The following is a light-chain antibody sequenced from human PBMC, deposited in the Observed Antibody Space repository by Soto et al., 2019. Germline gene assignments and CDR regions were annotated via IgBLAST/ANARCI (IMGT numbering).Light chain of an antibody. J-gene: IGLJ3*02. CDR3: SSYTRSITLV. CDR1: SSDVGGYNY. Sequence: QSALTQPASVSGSPGQSITISCTGTSSDVGGYNYVSWYQQHPGKAPKLMISEVSNRPSGVSDRFSGSKSGNTASLTISGLQTEDEADYYCSSYTRSITLVFGGGTKVTVL. V-gene: IGLV2-14*01. CDR2: EVS.